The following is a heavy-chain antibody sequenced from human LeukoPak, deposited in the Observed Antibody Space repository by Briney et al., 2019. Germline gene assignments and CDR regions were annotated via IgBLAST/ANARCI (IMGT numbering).Heavy chain of an antibody. Sequence: GGSLRLSCAVSGFTFSNYGMHWVRQAPGKGLEWVAIISYDGSNKYYADSVKGRFTLSRDNSNNTLFLQMNSLRLEDTAVFYCARHPGDFTGIVNYYYMDVWGKGTTVTVSS. J-gene: IGHJ6*03. CDR1: GFTFSNYG. V-gene: IGHV3-30*03. CDR2: ISYDGSNK. D-gene: IGHD1-26*01. CDR3: ARHPGDFTGIVNYYYMDV.